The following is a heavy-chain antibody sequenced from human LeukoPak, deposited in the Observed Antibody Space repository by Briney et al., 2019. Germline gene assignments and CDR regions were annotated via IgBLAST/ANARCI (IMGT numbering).Heavy chain of an antibody. CDR1: GFTFSSYA. CDR2: ISGSGGST. V-gene: IGHV3-23*01. Sequence: GGSLRLSCVASGFTFSSYAMNWVRQAPGKGLEWVSTISGSGGSTYYADSVKGRFTISRDNSKNTLYLQMNSLRAEDTAVYYCARGSGYYKALDYWGQGTLVTVSS. CDR3: ARGSGYYKALDY. J-gene: IGHJ4*02. D-gene: IGHD3-9*01.